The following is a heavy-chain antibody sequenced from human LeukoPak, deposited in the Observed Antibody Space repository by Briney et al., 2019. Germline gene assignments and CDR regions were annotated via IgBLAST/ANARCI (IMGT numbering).Heavy chain of an antibody. J-gene: IGHJ4*02. CDR2: IYYSGST. CDR3: ARETSGNRRGSFDY. D-gene: IGHD2-15*01. Sequence: SETLSLTCTVSGGSINSYYWSWIRQPPGKGLEWIGYIYYSGSTNYNPSLKSRVTISLDTSNNQFSLKLSSVTAADTAVYYCARETSGNRRGSFDYWGQGTLVTVSS. CDR1: GGSINSYY. V-gene: IGHV4-59*01.